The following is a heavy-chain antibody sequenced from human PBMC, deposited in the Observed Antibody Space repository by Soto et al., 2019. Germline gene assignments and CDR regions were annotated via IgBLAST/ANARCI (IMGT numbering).Heavy chain of an antibody. CDR2: ISAYNGNT. J-gene: IGHJ4*02. Sequence: QVQLVQSGAEVKKPGASVKVSCKASGYTFTSYYISGGRQAPGQVLEWMGWISAYNGNTNYAQKLQGRVTLTTDTSTRTAYMGLRSLRSDDTAVYYCARDTPPADYWGQGTVVTVSS. V-gene: IGHV1-18*01. CDR1: GYTFTSYY. CDR3: ARDTPPADY.